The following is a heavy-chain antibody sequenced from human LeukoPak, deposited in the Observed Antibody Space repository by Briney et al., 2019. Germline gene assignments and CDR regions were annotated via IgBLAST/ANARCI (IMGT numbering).Heavy chain of an antibody. CDR3: ARTRCSYGSRQYCGGYFYYYMDV. V-gene: IGHV3-11*04. D-gene: IGHD5-18*01. J-gene: IGHJ6*03. CDR2: ISISGSTI. CDR1: GFTFSDYY. Sequence: GGSLRLSCAASGFTFSDYYMSWIRQAPGKGLEWFSYISISGSTIYYADSVKGRFTISRDNAKNSLYLQMNSLRAEDTAVYYCARTRCSYGSRQYCGGYFYYYMDVWGKGTTVTVSS.